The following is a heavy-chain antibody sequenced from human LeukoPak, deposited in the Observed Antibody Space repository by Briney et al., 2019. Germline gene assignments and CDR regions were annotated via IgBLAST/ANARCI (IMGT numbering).Heavy chain of an antibody. CDR1: GFTFSSYA. J-gene: IGHJ6*02. V-gene: IGHV3-23*01. D-gene: IGHD2-8*01. CDR3: AKGLGYCTNGVCYTPGYYYYGMDV. CDR2: ISGSGGST. Sequence: GGSLRLSCAASGFTFSSYAMSWVRQAPGKGLEWVSAISGSGGSTYYADSVKGRFTISRDNSKNTLYLQMNSLRAEDTAVYYCAKGLGYCTNGVCYTPGYYYYGMDVWGQGTTVTVSS.